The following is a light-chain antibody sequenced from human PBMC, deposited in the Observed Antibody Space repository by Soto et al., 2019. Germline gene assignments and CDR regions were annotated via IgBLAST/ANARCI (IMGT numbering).Light chain of an antibody. V-gene: IGKV3-11*01. CDR3: QQRSNWPVT. Sequence: EIVLTQSPATLSSSPGERATLSCRASQSVSSSLAWYQQKPGQAPRLLFYGASNRAGGIPARFSGSGSGTDFTLTISSLEPEDFAVYYCQQRSNWPVTFGQGTRLEIK. J-gene: IGKJ5*01. CDR2: GAS. CDR1: QSVSSS.